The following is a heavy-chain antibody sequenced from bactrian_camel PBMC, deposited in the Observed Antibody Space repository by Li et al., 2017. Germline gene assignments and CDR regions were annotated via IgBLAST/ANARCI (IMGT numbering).Heavy chain of an antibody. V-gene: IGHV3S42*01. CDR2: ISASGDTT. CDR3: AIPFPMTMGWIQLHYKY. Sequence: QLVESGGGLVQPGGSLRLSCAASGYTFSNYAMSWVRQAPGKGLEWVSGISASGDTTTYADPVKGRFAISRDSAKNTLYLQLNSLKSEDTALYYCAIPFPMTMGWIQLHYKYWGQGTQVTVS. CDR1: GYTFSNYA. J-gene: IGHJ4*01. D-gene: IGHD5*01.